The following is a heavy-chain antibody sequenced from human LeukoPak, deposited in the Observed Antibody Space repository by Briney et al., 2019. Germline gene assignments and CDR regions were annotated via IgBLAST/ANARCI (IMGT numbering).Heavy chain of an antibody. Sequence: GGSLRLSCAASGFTVSSNYMSWVRQAPGQGLEWVSVIYSGGSTYYADSVKGRFTISRHNSKNTLYLQMNSLRAEDTAVYYCARARLVGATTEYFDYWGQGTLVTVPS. CDR1: GFTVSSNY. CDR2: IYSGGST. J-gene: IGHJ4*02. V-gene: IGHV3-53*04. CDR3: ARARLVGATTEYFDY. D-gene: IGHD1-26*01.